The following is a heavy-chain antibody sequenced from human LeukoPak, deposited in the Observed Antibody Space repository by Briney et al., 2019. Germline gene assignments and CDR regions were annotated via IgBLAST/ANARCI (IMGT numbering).Heavy chain of an antibody. CDR1: GFTVSTNH. CDR2: IDEGGSNA. V-gene: IGHV3-74*03. Sequence: GGSLRLSCAVSGFTVSTNHMSWVRQAPGKGLVWVSRIDEGGSNAMYADSVKGRFSISRDNAKNTVNLQMNSLRAEDTGVYYCIRDEALWRLDYWGQGTLVTVSS. CDR3: IRDEALWRLDY. D-gene: IGHD2-21*01. J-gene: IGHJ4*02.